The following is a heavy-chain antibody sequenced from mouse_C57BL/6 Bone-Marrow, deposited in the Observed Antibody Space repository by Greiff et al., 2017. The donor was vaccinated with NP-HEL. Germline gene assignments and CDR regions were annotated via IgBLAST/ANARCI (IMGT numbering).Heavy chain of an antibody. CDR2: IDPENGDT. CDR1: GFNITDDY. V-gene: IGHV14-4*01. D-gene: IGHD1-1*01. CDR3: TTFSLRFPAWFAY. Sequence: VQLQQSGAELVRPGASVKLSCTASGFNITDDYMHWVKQRPEQGLEWIGWIDPENGDTEYASKFQGKATITADTSSNTAYLQLSSLTSEDTAVYYCTTFSLRFPAWFAYWGQGTLVTVSA. J-gene: IGHJ3*01.